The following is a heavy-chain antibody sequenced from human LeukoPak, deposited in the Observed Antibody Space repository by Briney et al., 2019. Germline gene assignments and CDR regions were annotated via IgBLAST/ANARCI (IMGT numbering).Heavy chain of an antibody. CDR3: ARVQMSRGAFDI. CDR2: IYYSGST. D-gene: IGHD5-24*01. J-gene: IGHJ3*02. V-gene: IGHV4-31*03. Sequence: PSQTLSLTCTVSGGSIRSGGYYWSWIRQHPGKGLEWIGYIYYSGSTYYNPSLKSRVTISVDTSKNQFSLKLSSVTAADTAVYYCARVQMSRGAFDIWGQGTMVTVSS. CDR1: GGSIRSGGYY.